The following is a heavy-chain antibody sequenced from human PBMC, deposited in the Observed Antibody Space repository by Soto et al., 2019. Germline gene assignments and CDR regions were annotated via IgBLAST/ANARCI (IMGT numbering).Heavy chain of an antibody. D-gene: IGHD6-19*01. Sequence: ASVKVSCKASGYTFTSYGISWVRQAPGQGLEWMGWISAYNGNTNYAQKLQGRVTMTTDTSTSTAYMELRSLRSDDTAVYYCARGKISDAVAAHGGSFQHWGQGTLVTVSS. CDR3: ARGKISDAVAAHGGSFQH. CDR2: ISAYNGNT. V-gene: IGHV1-18*01. J-gene: IGHJ1*01. CDR1: GYTFTSYG.